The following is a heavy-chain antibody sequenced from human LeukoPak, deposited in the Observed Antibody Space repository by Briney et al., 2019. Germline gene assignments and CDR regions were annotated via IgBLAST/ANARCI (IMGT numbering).Heavy chain of an antibody. J-gene: IGHJ1*01. CDR1: GYTFTTYA. V-gene: IGHV1-2*02. D-gene: IGHD3-22*01. CDR2: INPNSGGT. Sequence: ASVKVSCKASGYTFTTYAMNWVRQAPGQGLEWMGWINPNSGGTNYAQKFQGRVTMTRDTSIGTAYMELNRLRSDDTAVYYCARGSYDSSDFEYFHHWGQGTLVTVSS. CDR3: ARGSYDSSDFEYFHH.